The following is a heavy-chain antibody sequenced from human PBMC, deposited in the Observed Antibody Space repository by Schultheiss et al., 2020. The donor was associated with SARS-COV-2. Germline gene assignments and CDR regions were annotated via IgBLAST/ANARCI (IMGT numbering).Heavy chain of an antibody. CDR1: GFTFSSYG. J-gene: IGHJ6*02. V-gene: IGHV3-30*19. CDR3: ARDRDGLLYYYYYGMDV. CDR2: IWYDGSNK. Sequence: GGSLRLSCAASGFTFSSYGMHWVRQAPGKGLEWVAVIWYDGSNKYYADSVKGRFTISRDNSKNTLYLQMNSLRAEETAVYYCARDRDGLLYYYYYGMDVWGQGTTVTVSS. D-gene: IGHD5-24*01.